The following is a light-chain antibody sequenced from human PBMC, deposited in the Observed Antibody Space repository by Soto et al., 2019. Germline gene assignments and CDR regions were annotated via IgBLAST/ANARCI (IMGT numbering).Light chain of an antibody. J-gene: IGKJ1*01. CDR3: QQYGSSGT. Sequence: ESVLTXSPCSVXXXXCXRGXGXCRASQSVSNNYLAWYQQKPGQAPRLLIYGASNRATGIPDRFSGSGSGTDFTLTISRLEPEDFAVYYCQQYGSSGTFGQGTKVDIK. CDR1: QSVSNNY. V-gene: IGKV3-20*01. CDR2: GAS.